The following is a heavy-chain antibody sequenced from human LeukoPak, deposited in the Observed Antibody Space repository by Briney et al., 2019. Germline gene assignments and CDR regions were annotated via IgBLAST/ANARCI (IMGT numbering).Heavy chain of an antibody. D-gene: IGHD3-3*01. V-gene: IGHV4-30-2*05. CDR1: GGSISSGGYS. Sequence: SETLSLTCAVSGGSISSGGYSWRWIRQPPRKGLEWIGYIYHSGSTYYYPSLKSRVTISVDTSKNQFSLKLSSVTAADTAVYYCARERFGALGYWGQGTLVTVSS. CDR2: IYHSGST. J-gene: IGHJ4*02. CDR3: ARERFGALGY.